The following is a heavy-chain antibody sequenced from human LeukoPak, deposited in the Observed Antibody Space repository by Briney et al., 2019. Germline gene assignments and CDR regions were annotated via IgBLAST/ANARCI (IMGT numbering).Heavy chain of an antibody. Sequence: PGGSLRLSCVASGFTFSSYGMHWVRQAPGKGLEWVAVIWSDGSKEYYADSVKGRFTISRGISKNTLYLQMNSLRVEDTAVYYCARDLALAALEGWGQGTLVTVSS. CDR3: ARDLALAALEG. CDR1: GFTFSSYG. V-gene: IGHV3-33*01. J-gene: IGHJ4*02. D-gene: IGHD6-19*01. CDR2: IWSDGSKE.